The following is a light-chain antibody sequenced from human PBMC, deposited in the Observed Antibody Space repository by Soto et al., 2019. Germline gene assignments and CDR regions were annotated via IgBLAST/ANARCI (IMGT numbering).Light chain of an antibody. J-gene: IGKJ5*01. V-gene: IGKV3-11*01. CDR1: QSVSSSS. CDR2: DAS. CDR3: QQRSNWPPIT. Sequence: TQSWSPWESAPFSCRASQSVSSSSLAWYQQKPGQSPRLLIYDASNRASGVPPRFSGSGSGTDFTLSISSIEPEDFAVYYCQQRSNWPPITFGQGTRLEI.